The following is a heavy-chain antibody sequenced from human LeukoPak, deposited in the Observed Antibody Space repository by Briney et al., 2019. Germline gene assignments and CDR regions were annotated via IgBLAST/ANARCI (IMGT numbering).Heavy chain of an antibody. J-gene: IGHJ4*02. V-gene: IGHV3-9*01. CDR2: ISWNSETL. CDR3: AKARSRDRSSGRSLFDY. D-gene: IGHD6-19*01. CDR1: GFNFNDYA. Sequence: PGGSLRPSCAASGFNFNDYAMHWVRQAPGKGLEWVSGISWNSETLGYADSVKGRFTISRDNAKNSLYLQMNSLRAEDTALYYCAKARSRDRSSGRSLFDYWGQGTLVTVSS.